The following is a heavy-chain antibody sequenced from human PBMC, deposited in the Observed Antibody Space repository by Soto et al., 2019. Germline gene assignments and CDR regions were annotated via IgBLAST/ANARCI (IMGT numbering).Heavy chain of an antibody. CDR3: ARCGERYFDWLSPAEDY. CDR2: ISYDGSNK. V-gene: IGHV3-30-3*01. J-gene: IGHJ4*02. Sequence: QVQLVESGGGVVQPGRSLTLSCAASGFTFSSYAMHWVRQAPGKGLEWVAVISYDGSNKYYADSVKGRFTISRDNSKNTLYLQMNSLRAEDTDVYYCARCGERYFDWLSPAEDYWGQGTLVTVS. D-gene: IGHD3-9*01. CDR1: GFTFSSYA.